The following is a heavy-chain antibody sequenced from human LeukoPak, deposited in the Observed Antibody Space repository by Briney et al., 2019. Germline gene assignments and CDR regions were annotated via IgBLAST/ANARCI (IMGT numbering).Heavy chain of an antibody. V-gene: IGHV1-18*01. D-gene: IGHD3-9*01. CDR1: GYTFTSYD. Sequence: ASVKVSCKASGYTFTSYDFSWVRQAPGQGLEWMGWISSYNGNTNYAQKLQGRATMTTDTSTSTAYMELRSLRSDDTAVYYCARGSFPSDDILTGPFDNWGQGTLVTVSS. CDR2: ISSYNGNT. CDR3: ARGSFPSDDILTGPFDN. J-gene: IGHJ4*02.